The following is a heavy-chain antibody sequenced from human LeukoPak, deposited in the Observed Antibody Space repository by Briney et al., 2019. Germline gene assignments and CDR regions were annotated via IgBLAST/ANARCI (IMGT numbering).Heavy chain of an antibody. CDR2: IIPIFGTA. Sequence: SVKVSCKASGGTFSSYAISWVRQAPGQGLEWMGGIIPIFGTANYAQKFQGRVTITADESTSTAYMELSSLRSEDTAVYYCARDSGSWGYSGSYFTFDYWGQGTLVTVSS. CDR3: ARDSGSWGYSGSYFTFDY. J-gene: IGHJ4*02. CDR1: GGTFSSYA. V-gene: IGHV1-69*13. D-gene: IGHD1-26*01.